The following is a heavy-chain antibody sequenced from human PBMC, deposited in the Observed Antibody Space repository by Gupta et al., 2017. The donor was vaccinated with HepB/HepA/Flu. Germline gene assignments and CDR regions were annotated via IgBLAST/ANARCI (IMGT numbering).Heavy chain of an antibody. V-gene: IGHV3-48*03. CDR1: GFPFSSYE. CDR2: ISSSGSTI. Sequence: EVQLVESGGGLVQPGGSLRLSCAASGFPFSSYEMNWVRQAPGKGLEWVSYISSSGSTIYYADSVKGRFTISRDNAKNSLYLQMNSLRAEDTAVYYCARAIWGVDYYYGMDVWGQGTTVTVSS. J-gene: IGHJ6*02. D-gene: IGHD3-10*01. CDR3: ARAIWGVDYYYGMDV.